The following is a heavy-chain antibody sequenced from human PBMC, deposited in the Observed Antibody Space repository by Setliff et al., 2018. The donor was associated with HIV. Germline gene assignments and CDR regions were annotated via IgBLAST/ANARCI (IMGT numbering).Heavy chain of an antibody. Sequence: PSETLSLTCSVSGGSITNDNNYWGWIRQSPGKGLEWIGTIYYHGSTYYNPSLKSRVTISIDTSKNQFSLQLTSVTAADTAVYYCARGVGLVVVDTTRGWFDPWGQGTLVTVSS. D-gene: IGHD2-15*01. V-gene: IGHV4-39*01. CDR1: GGSITNDNNY. J-gene: IGHJ5*02. CDR3: ARGVGLVVVDTTRGWFDP. CDR2: IYYHGST.